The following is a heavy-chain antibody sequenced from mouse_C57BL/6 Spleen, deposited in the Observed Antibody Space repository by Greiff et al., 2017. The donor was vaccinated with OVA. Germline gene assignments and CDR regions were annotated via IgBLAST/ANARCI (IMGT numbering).Heavy chain of an antibody. CDR3: ARGRSYYFDY. CDR1: GYAFSSSW. CDR2: IYPGDGDT. Sequence: QVQLQQSGPELVKPGASVKISCKASGYAFSSSWMNWVKQRPGQGLEWIGRIYPGDGDTNYNGKFKGKATLTADKSSSTAYMQRSSLTSEDSAVYCCARGRSYYFDYWGQGTTLTVSS. J-gene: IGHJ2*01. V-gene: IGHV1-82*01.